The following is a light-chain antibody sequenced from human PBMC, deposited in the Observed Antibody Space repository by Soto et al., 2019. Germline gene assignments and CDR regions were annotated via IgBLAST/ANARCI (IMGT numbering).Light chain of an antibody. CDR3: CSHSTGSPCYV. CDR2: DVS. V-gene: IGLV2-14*01. CDR1: SSDVGGYNY. J-gene: IGLJ1*01. Sequence: QSALTQPASVSGSPGQSITISCTGTSSDVGGYNYVSWYQQHPGKAPKLMIYDVSNRPSGVSNRFSGSKSGNTASLTISGLQAEDEAYYCCCSHSTGSPCYVFGTGTKVTVL.